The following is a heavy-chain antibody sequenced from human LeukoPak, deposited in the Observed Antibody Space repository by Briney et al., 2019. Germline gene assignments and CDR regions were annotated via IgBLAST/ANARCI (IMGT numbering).Heavy chain of an antibody. D-gene: IGHD3-22*01. CDR1: GFTVSSNY. Sequence: PGGSLRLSCAASGFTVSSNYMSWVRQAPGKGLEWVSVIYSGASTYYADSVKGRFTISGDNSKNTLYLQMNSLRAEDTAVYYCARDPDSYYYDSSGYDYWGQGTLVTVSS. J-gene: IGHJ4*02. CDR3: ARDPDSYYYDSSGYDY. CDR2: IYSGAST. V-gene: IGHV3-66*01.